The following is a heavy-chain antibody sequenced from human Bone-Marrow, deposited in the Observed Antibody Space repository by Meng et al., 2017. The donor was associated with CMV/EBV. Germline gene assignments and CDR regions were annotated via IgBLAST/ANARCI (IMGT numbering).Heavy chain of an antibody. Sequence: ASVKVSCKASGYTFTSYDINWVRQATGQGLEWMGWMNPNSGNTGYAQKFQGRVTMTRNTSISTAYMELSSLRSEDTAVYYCASPSRPGDYYYYGMDVWGQGTTVTVSS. J-gene: IGHJ6*02. CDR1: GYTFTSYD. V-gene: IGHV1-8*01. D-gene: IGHD3-10*01. CDR3: ASPSRPGDYYYYGMDV. CDR2: MNPNSGNT.